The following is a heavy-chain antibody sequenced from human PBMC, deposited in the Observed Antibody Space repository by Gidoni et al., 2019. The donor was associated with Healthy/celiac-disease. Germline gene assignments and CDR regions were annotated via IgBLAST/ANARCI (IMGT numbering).Heavy chain of an antibody. CDR1: GCSISSGGYY. Sequence: QVQLQESGPGLVKPSQTLSLTCTFPGCSISSGGYYWGWIRQHPGKGLEWIGYIYYSGSTYYNPSLKSRVTISVDTSKNQFSLKLSSVTAADTAVYYCARDEASTGGFDYWGQGTLVTVSS. CDR2: IYYSGST. J-gene: IGHJ4*02. D-gene: IGHD3-16*01. V-gene: IGHV4-31*03. CDR3: ARDEASTGGFDY.